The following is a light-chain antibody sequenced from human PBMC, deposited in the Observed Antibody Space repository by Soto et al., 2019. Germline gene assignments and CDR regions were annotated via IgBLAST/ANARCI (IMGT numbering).Light chain of an antibody. CDR1: QSVGSY. Sequence: EIVLTQSPATLSLSPGDRATLSCRASQSVGSYLGWYQQRPGQAPRLLIYDASNRATGIPARFSGSGSGTAFTLAISRLEPEDFAVYYCQQRSAWPYTFGGGTKVEIK. J-gene: IGKJ4*01. V-gene: IGKV3-11*01. CDR3: QQRSAWPYT. CDR2: DAS.